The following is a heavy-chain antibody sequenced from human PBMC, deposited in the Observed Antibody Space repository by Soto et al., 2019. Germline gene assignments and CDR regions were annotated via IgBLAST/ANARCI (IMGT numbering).Heavy chain of an antibody. CDR2: IIPIFGTA. Sequence: GPSVKVSCKASGATFSSYAISWVRQAPGQGLEWMGGIIPIFGTANYAQKFQGRVTITADESTSTAYMELSSLRSEDTAVYYCARDRGYDSSGYYPRRPRSHYYYYGMDVWGQGTTVTVSS. CDR3: ARDRGYDSSGYYPRRPRSHYYYYGMDV. V-gene: IGHV1-69*13. CDR1: GATFSSYA. J-gene: IGHJ6*02. D-gene: IGHD3-22*01.